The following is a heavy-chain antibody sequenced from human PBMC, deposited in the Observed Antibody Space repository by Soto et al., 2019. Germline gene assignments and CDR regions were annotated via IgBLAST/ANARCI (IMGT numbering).Heavy chain of an antibody. CDR1: GGTFSNYA. CDR2: ITPIFGTA. Sequence: QVQLVQSGAEVKKPGSSVKVSCKASGGTFSNYAISWVRQAPGQGLEWMGGITPIFGTANYAQKFQGRVTMTXXDXRXKAYMELSRLRSEDTAVYYCAQTLGLAVAGPGRFDLWGRGTLVTVSS. V-gene: IGHV1-69*05. CDR3: AQTLGLAVAGPGRFDL. J-gene: IGHJ2*01. D-gene: IGHD6-19*01.